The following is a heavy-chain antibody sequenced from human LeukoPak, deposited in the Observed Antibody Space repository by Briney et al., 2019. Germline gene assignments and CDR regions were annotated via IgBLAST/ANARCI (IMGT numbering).Heavy chain of an antibody. CDR3: ARHGVVPAAIVTEYFQH. CDR1: GYSISSGYY. Sequence: SETLSLTCAVSGYSISSGYYWGWIRQPPGKGLEWIGSIYHSGSTYYNPSLKSRVTISVDTSKNQFSLKLSSVTAADMAVYYCARHGVVPAAIVTEYFQHWGQGTLVTVSS. D-gene: IGHD2-2*01. J-gene: IGHJ1*01. CDR2: IYHSGST. V-gene: IGHV4-38-2*01.